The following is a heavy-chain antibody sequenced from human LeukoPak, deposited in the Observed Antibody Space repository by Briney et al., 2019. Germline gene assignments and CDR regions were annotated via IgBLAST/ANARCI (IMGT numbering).Heavy chain of an antibody. V-gene: IGHV4-34*01. Sequence: PSETLSLTCAVYGGSFSGYYWSWIRQPPGKGLEWIGSIYYSGSTYYTPSLKSRVTLSVDASKNQFSLKLSSVTAADTAVYYCARLLSSDWYKGAFDIWGQGTMVTVSS. CDR1: GGSFSGYY. D-gene: IGHD6-19*01. J-gene: IGHJ3*02. CDR2: IYYSGST. CDR3: ARLLSSDWYKGAFDI.